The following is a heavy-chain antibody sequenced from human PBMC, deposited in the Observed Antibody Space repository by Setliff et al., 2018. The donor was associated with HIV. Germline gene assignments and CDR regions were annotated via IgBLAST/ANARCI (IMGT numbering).Heavy chain of an antibody. Sequence: ASVKVSCKASGYTFTDHFIHWVRQAPGQGLEWMGWINPNSGGTNYAQKFQGRVTMTRGTSISTAYMEPSSLRYDDTAVYYCARGLENWYFDLWGRGTLVTVSS. CDR3: ARGLENWYFDL. V-gene: IGHV1-2*02. D-gene: IGHD1-1*01. CDR2: INPNSGGT. CDR1: GYTFTDHF. J-gene: IGHJ2*01.